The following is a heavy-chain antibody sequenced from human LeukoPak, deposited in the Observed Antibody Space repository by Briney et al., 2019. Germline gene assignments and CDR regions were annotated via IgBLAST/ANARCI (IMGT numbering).Heavy chain of an antibody. D-gene: IGHD2-15*01. Sequence: PGGSLRLSCAASGFTFSSYWMHWVRQAPGKGLVWVSRINSDGSSTNYADFVQGRFTASRDSTKNTWSLEMNSLRAEDTAVYYCVVGGSPGYWGQGTLVTVSS. J-gene: IGHJ4*02. CDR2: INSDGSST. CDR1: GFTFSSYW. CDR3: VVGGSPGY. V-gene: IGHV3-74*01.